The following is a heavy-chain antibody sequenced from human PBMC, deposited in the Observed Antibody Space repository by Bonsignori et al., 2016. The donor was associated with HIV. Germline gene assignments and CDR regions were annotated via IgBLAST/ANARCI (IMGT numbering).Heavy chain of an antibody. V-gene: IGHV1-69*01. D-gene: IGHD3-10*01. J-gene: IGHJ5*02. Sequence: WVRQAPGQGLEWMGGIIPIFGTANYAQKFQGRVTITADESTSTAYMELSSLRSEDTAVYYCARDPPMVRGVISSGWFDPWGQGTLVTVSS. CDR2: IIPIFGTA. CDR3: ARDPPMVRGVISSGWFDP.